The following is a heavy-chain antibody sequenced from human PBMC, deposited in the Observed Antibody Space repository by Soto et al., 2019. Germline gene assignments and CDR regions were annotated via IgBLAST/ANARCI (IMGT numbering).Heavy chain of an antibody. Sequence: QLQLQESGSGLVKPSQTLSLTCAVSGGSISSGGYSWSWIRQPPGKGLEWIGYICHSGSTYYNPSLKSRVTISVDRSKNQFSLKLSSVTAADTAVYYCARGDYDFWSGYINWFDPWGQGTLVTVSS. CDR1: GGSISSGGYS. D-gene: IGHD3-3*01. J-gene: IGHJ5*02. V-gene: IGHV4-30-2*01. CDR2: ICHSGST. CDR3: ARGDYDFWSGYINWFDP.